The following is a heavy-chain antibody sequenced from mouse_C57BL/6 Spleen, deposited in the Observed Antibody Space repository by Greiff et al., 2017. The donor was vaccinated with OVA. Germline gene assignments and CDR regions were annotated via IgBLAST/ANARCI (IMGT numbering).Heavy chain of an antibody. V-gene: IGHV1-69*01. D-gene: IGHD2-2*01. CDR1: GYTFTSYW. Sequence: VQLQQSWAELVMPGASVKLSCKASGYTFTSYWMHWVKQRPGQGLEWIGEIDPSDSYTNYNQKFKGKSTLTVDKSSSTAYMQLSSLTSEDSAVYYCARGGLHYFDYWGQGTTLTVSS. J-gene: IGHJ2*01. CDR3: ARGGLHYFDY. CDR2: IDPSDSYT.